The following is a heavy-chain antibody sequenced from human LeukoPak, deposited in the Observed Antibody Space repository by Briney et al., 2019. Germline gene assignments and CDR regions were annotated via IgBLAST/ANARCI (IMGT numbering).Heavy chain of an antibody. CDR2: IKQDGSEK. V-gene: IGHV3-7*01. Sequence: PGGSLRLSCAASGFSFSTYWMSWVRQAPGKGLEWGANIKQDGSEKYYVGSVKGRFTISRDNANNSPYLQMNSLRDEDTAVYYCATLRDFWSGRDNWGQGTLVSVSS. CDR1: GFSFSTYW. D-gene: IGHD3-3*01. CDR3: ATLRDFWSGRDN. J-gene: IGHJ4*02.